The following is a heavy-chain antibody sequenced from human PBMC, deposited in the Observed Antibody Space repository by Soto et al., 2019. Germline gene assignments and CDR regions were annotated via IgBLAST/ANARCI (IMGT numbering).Heavy chain of an antibody. J-gene: IGHJ3*02. CDR1: GFSLSTIGVG. CDR3: AHRLTSPYYYDCSDDPHVFDI. CDR2: IYWDDDK. V-gene: IGHV2-5*02. D-gene: IGHD3-22*01. Sequence: QITLKESGPTLVKPAQTLTLTCTISGFSLSTIGVGVGWIRQPPGKALEWLALIYWDDDKRYSPSLKCRLTITKETTENQVVLRMTNMDPVDTATYYCAHRLTSPYYYDCSDDPHVFDIWGQGTVVTVSS.